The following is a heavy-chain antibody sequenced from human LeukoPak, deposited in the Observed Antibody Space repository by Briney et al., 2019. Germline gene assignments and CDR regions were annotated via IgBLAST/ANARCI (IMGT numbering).Heavy chain of an antibody. CDR3: ARSLTFAYYFEY. CDR2: IYYTGST. D-gene: IGHD3-9*01. Sequence: SETLSLTCIVSGDSFSSGHYYWSWIRQPPGKGLEWIGYIYYTGSTDYNPSLKGRVIISVDTSKNKVSLKLNSVTAADTAVYYCARSLTFAYYFEYWDQGTLVTVSS. J-gene: IGHJ4*02. CDR1: GDSFSSGHYY. V-gene: IGHV4-30-4*01.